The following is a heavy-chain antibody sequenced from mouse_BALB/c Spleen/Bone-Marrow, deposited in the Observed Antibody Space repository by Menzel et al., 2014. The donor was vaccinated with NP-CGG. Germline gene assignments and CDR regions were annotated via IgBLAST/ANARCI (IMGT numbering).Heavy chain of an antibody. Sequence: VQLQESGAERVKPGTSVTLSCKASGYNFXSYWVNWVKLRPGQGLEWIGDIYPVSASTNYNEKFRSKATLTVDTSSSTAYMQLSNLASDDSALYYCASGVYYAMDYWGQGTSVTVSS. CDR1: GYNFXSYW. J-gene: IGHJ4*01. CDR3: ASGVYYAMDY. V-gene: IGHV1-55*01. CDR2: IYPVSAST.